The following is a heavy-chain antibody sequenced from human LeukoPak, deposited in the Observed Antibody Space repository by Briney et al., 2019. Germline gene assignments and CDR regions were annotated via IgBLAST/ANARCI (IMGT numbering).Heavy chain of an antibody. CDR3: ATEYDFWSGYLGYGMDV. Sequence: PGGSLRLSCAASGFTFSSYGMHWVRQAPGKGLEWVAVIWYDGSNKYYADSVKGRFTISRDNSKSTLYLQMNSLRAEDTAVYYCATEYDFWSGYLGYGMDVWGQGTTVTVSS. D-gene: IGHD3-3*01. V-gene: IGHV3-33*01. CDR2: IWYDGSNK. J-gene: IGHJ6*02. CDR1: GFTFSSYG.